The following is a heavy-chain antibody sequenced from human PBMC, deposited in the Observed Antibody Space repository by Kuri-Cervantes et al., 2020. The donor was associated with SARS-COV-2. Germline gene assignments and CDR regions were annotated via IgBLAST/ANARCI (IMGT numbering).Heavy chain of an antibody. CDR2: TDYSGDNT. CDR3: ARDFGSATYDILTGYSDY. CDR1: GFTFSDYF. D-gene: IGHD3-9*01. Sequence: GESLKISCAVSGFTFSDYFMTWIRKVPGKGLEWVSYTDYSGDNTYLADSVKGRFTISRDNAKNLVYLQMNSLRAEDTAVYYCARDFGSATYDILTGYSDYRGQGTLVTVSS. J-gene: IGHJ4*02. V-gene: IGHV3-11*01.